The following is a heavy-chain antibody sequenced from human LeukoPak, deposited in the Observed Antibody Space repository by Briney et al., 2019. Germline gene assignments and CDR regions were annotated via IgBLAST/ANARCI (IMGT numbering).Heavy chain of an antibody. D-gene: IGHD3-22*01. CDR2: INSDGSST. Sequence: GGSQRLSCAASGFTFSSYWMHWVRQAPGKGLVWVSRINSDGSSTSYADSVKGRFTISRDNAKNTLYLQMNSLRAEDTAVYYCARVDDSSGYYFLDYWGQGTLVTVSS. CDR1: GFTFSSYW. J-gene: IGHJ4*02. V-gene: IGHV3-74*01. CDR3: ARVDDSSGYYFLDY.